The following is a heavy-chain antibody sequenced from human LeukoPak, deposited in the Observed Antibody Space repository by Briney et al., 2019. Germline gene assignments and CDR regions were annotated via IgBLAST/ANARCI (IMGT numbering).Heavy chain of an antibody. CDR1: GFTFSDYY. Sequence: PGGSLRLSCAASGFTFSDYYMSWLRQAPGKGLEWVSYISSSGSTIYYADSVKGRFTISRDNAKNSLYLQMNSLRAEDTTVYYCARVRVAASFSHYFDYWGQGTLVTVSS. V-gene: IGHV3-11*01. D-gene: IGHD2-15*01. CDR3: ARVRVAASFSHYFDY. J-gene: IGHJ4*02. CDR2: ISSSGSTI.